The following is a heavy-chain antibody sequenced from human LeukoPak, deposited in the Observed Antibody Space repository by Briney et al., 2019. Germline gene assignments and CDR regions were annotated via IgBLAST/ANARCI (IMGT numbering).Heavy chain of an antibody. CDR2: ISGSGGST. J-gene: IGHJ4*02. Sequence: KSGGSLRLXCVASGFTFSSYAMSWVRQAPGKGLEWVSAISGSGGSTYYADSVKGRFTISRDNSRDTLYLQMNSLRAEDTAVYYCAKGHYDYVWGSYYFDYWGQGTLVTVSS. CDR1: GFTFSSYA. V-gene: IGHV3-23*01. D-gene: IGHD3-16*01. CDR3: AKGHYDYVWGSYYFDY.